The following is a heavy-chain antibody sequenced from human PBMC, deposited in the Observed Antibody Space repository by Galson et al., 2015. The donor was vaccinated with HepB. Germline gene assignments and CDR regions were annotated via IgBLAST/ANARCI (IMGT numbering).Heavy chain of an antibody. Sequence: QSGAEVKKPGESLKISCKGSEYTFTDYWIGWVRQMPGKGLEWMGSINPDDSNARYSPSFQGQVTISADKSITTAYLQWSSLKASDTAIYYCASRHSYFRSGTWYNVSDYWGQGTLVTVSS. CDR3: ASRHSYFRSGTWYNVSDY. V-gene: IGHV5-51*01. J-gene: IGHJ4*02. D-gene: IGHD3-10*01. CDR2: INPDDSNA. CDR1: EYTFTDYW.